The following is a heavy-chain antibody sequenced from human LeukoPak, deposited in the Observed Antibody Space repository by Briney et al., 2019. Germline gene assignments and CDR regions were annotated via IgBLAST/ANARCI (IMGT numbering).Heavy chain of an antibody. CDR1: GFTFGDYA. D-gene: IGHD4/OR15-4a*01. CDR2: IRSKAFGGTP. CDR3: TRALTESGAKYFSDS. Sequence: PGGSLRFSCTASGFTFGDYAMSWVRQAPGKGLEWVSLIRSKAFGGTPEYGASVKDRFIVSRDDSQRIAYLQMKNLKTEDTAVYYCTRALTESGAKYFSDSWGQGTLVTVSS. J-gene: IGHJ4*02. V-gene: IGHV3-49*04.